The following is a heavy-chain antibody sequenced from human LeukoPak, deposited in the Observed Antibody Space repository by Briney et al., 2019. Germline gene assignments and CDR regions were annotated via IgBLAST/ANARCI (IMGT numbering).Heavy chain of an antibody. CDR1: GFTFSNYA. CDR2: ISGSAHKI. D-gene: IGHD3-22*01. V-gene: IGHV3-23*01. Sequence: GGSLRLSCVASGFTFSNYAMSWVRQAPEKGLDWVSVISGSAHKIRYADSVKGRFTISRDNSKNTLYLQMNSLRAEDTAVYYCAKELGITMIVVDDAFDIWGQGTMVTVSS. J-gene: IGHJ3*02. CDR3: AKELGITMIVVDDAFDI.